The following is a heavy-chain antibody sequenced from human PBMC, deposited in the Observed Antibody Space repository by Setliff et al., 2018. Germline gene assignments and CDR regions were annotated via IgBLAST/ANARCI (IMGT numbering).Heavy chain of an antibody. V-gene: IGHV3-33*03. CDR1: GFTFSSYG. D-gene: IGHD3-10*01. J-gene: IGHJ5*02. CDR2: IWFDGSKE. CDR3: AKNGFGVVALGVNNWFDP. Sequence: GGSLRLSCAASGFTFSSYGMHWVRQAPGKGLEWVAVIWFDGSKEFYADSVKGRFAISRDNPKNTLYLQMNSLRAEDTAVYYCAKNGFGVVALGVNNWFDPWGQGTLVTVSS.